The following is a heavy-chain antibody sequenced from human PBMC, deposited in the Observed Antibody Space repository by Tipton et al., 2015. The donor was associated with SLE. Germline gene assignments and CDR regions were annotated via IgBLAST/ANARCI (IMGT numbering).Heavy chain of an antibody. CDR2: THNSGST. D-gene: IGHD3-10*01. CDR3: ARQTGDMDV. J-gene: IGHJ6*02. Sequence: TLSLTCTVSGASISSHYWNWIRQSPGKGLEWIGYTHNSGSTNYNPSLKSRVTISVDTSKNQFSLKLSSVTAADTAVYYCARQTGDMDVWGQGTTVTVSS. V-gene: IGHV4-59*08. CDR1: GASISSHY.